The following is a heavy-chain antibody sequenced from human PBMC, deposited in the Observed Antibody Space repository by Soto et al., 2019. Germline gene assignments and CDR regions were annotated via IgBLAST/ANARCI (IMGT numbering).Heavy chain of an antibody. V-gene: IGHV1-58*02. CDR2: IVVGSGNT. D-gene: IGHD4-17*01. Sequence: SVKVSCKASGFTFTSSAMQWVRQARGQRLEWIGWIVVGSGNTNYAQKFQERVTITGDMSTSTAYMELSSLRSEDTAVYYCAAASNRYGDPSCDYWGQGTLVTVSS. CDR3: AAASNRYGDPSCDY. J-gene: IGHJ4*02. CDR1: GFTFTSSA.